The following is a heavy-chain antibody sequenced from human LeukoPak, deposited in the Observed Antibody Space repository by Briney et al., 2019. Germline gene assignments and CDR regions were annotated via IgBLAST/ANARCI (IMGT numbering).Heavy chain of an antibody. CDR1: GFTFSSYS. CDR2: ISSSSSYI. V-gene: IGHV3-21*01. D-gene: IGHD2-21*01. CDR3: AKNFVDSGAFDI. Sequence: GGSLRVSCAASGFTFSSYSMNWVRQAPGKGLEWVSSISSSSSYIYYADSVKGRFTISRDNAKNSLYLQMNSLRAEDTAVYYCAKNFVDSGAFDIWGQGTMVTVSS. J-gene: IGHJ3*02.